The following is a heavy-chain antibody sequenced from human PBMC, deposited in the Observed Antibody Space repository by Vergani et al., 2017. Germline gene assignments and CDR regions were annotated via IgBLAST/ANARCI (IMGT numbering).Heavy chain of an antibody. CDR2: IYRTGRT. J-gene: IGHJ4*02. CDR1: GFSIDNGYY. V-gene: IGHV4-38-2*01. Sequence: QVQLQESGPGLVKPSETLSLTCAVSGFSIDNGYYWDWIRQPPGMGLEWIGSIYRTGRTHFNPSLKSRVTISVDTSNNHFSLRLNSLTAADTAVYYCARRSGIVYDIFSSTQYFFDFWGQGTLVTVSS. CDR3: ARRSGIVYDIFSSTQYFFDF. D-gene: IGHD3-9*01.